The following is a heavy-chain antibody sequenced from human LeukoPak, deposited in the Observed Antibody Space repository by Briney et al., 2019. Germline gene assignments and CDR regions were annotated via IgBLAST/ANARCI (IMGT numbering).Heavy chain of an antibody. D-gene: IGHD3-22*01. CDR1: GDSVSSSSYY. Sequence: SETLSLTCTVSGDSVSSSSYYWGWIRQPPGKGLEWIGSIYYTGSTYYSPSLKSRVTISVDTSKNQFSLKLSSVTAADTSVYYCARLKNYYDSSGYVVAFDIWGQGTMVTVSS. J-gene: IGHJ3*02. V-gene: IGHV4-39*01. CDR2: IYYTGST. CDR3: ARLKNYYDSSGYVVAFDI.